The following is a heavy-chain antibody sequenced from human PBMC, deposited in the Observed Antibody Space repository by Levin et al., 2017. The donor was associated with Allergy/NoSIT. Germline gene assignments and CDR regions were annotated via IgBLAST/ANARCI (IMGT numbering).Heavy chain of an antibody. CDR3: VRVPSKSSYSYSSGFYFDF. D-gene: IGHD4-11*01. Sequence: GESLKISCAVSGFTFRSHAMHWVRQAPGKGLEWVAVISYDGNNEDYADSVKGRFTVSRDNSKNMLYLQLDRLRTEDTGLYYCVRVPSKSSYSYSSGFYFDFWGQGTLVTVSS. CDR2: ISYDGNNE. J-gene: IGHJ4*02. V-gene: IGHV3-30-3*01. CDR1: GFTFRSHA.